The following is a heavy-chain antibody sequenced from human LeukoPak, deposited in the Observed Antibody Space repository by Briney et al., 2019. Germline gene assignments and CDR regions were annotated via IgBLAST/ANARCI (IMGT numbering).Heavy chain of an antibody. CDR1: GYTFTSYG. CDR3: ARLGYCSSTSCYLHWFDP. CDR2: ISAYNGNT. V-gene: IGHV1-18*01. D-gene: IGHD2-2*01. Sequence: ASVKVSCKASGYTFTSYGISWVRQAPGQGLEWMGWISAYNGNTNYAQKLQGRVTMTTDTSTSTAYMELRSLSSDDTAVYYCARLGYCSSTSCYLHWFDPWGQGTLVTVSS. J-gene: IGHJ5*02.